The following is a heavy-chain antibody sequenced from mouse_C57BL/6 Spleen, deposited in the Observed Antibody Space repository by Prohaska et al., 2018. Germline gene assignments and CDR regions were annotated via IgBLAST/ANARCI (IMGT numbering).Heavy chain of an antibody. CDR3: ATENWDWYFDV. J-gene: IGHJ1*03. D-gene: IGHD4-1*01. V-gene: IGHV1-74*01. CDR2: HPSDSDT. Sequence: HPSDSDTNYNQKFKGKATLTVDKSSSTAYMQLSSLTSEDSAVYYCATENWDWYFDVWGTGTTVTVSS.